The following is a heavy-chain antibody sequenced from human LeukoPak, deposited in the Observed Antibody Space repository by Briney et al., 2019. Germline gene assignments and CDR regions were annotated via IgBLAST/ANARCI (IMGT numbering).Heavy chain of an antibody. V-gene: IGHV4-34*01. Sequence: LSETLSLTCAVYGGSFSGYYWSWIRQPLGKGLEWIGEINHSGSTNYNPSLKSRVTISVDTSKNQFSLKLSSVTAADTAVYYCARGRVGIVVVPAAKGKLRWFDPWGQGTLVTVSS. CDR1: GGSFSGYY. CDR2: INHSGST. D-gene: IGHD2-2*01. CDR3: ARGRVGIVVVPAAKGKLRWFDP. J-gene: IGHJ5*02.